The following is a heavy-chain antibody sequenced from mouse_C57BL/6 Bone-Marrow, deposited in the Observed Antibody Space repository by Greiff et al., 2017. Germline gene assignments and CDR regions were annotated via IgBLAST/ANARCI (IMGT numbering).Heavy chain of an antibody. CDR3: AKGDWFAY. CDR2: ISNLAYSI. J-gene: IGHJ3*01. CDR1: GFTFSDYG. V-gene: IGHV5-15*01. Sequence: EVKLMESGGGLVQPGGSLKLSCAASGFTFSDYGMAWVRQAPRKGPEWVAFISNLAYSIYYADTVTGRFTISRENAKNTLSLEMSSLRSEDTAMYYCAKGDWFAYWGQGTLVTVSA.